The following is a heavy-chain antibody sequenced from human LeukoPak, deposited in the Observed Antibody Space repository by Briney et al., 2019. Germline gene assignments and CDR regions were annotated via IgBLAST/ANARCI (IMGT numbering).Heavy chain of an antibody. CDR1: GFTFSSYA. CDR2: ISSNGGST. V-gene: IGHV3-64*01. D-gene: IGHD3-10*01. CDR3: ARGFYGSGSYRFDY. Sequence: PGGSLRLSCAASGFTFSSYAMHWVRQAPGKGLEYVSAISSNGGSTYYANSVKGRFTISRDNSKNTLYLQMGSLRAEDMAVYYCARGFYGSGSYRFDYWGQGTLVTVSS. J-gene: IGHJ4*02.